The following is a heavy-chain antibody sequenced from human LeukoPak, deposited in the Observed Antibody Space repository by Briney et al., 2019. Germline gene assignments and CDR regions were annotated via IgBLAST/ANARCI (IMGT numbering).Heavy chain of an antibody. J-gene: IGHJ6*03. CDR1: GGSISGHY. V-gene: IGHV4-4*09. CDR3: ARPTATSAGSYYYYHYLHV. Sequence: SETLSLTCSVSGGSISGHYWNWLQQPPGKGLEWIGYIHSSGSTDYNPSLRSRVTLSVDTSKNQVSLNLTSVTAADTPVYYCARPTATSAGSYYYYHYLHVWGKGTTVTVSS. CDR2: IHSSGST. D-gene: IGHD6-19*01.